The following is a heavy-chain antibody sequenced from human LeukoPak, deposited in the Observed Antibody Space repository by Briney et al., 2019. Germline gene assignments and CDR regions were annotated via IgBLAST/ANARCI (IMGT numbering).Heavy chain of an antibody. J-gene: IGHJ4*02. CDR1: GFTVSSNY. V-gene: IGHV3-66*01. CDR2: IYSGGST. D-gene: IGHD6-6*01. CDR3: ARNQPAFYSSSSLDY. Sequence: GASLRLSCAASGFTVSSNYMSWVRQAPGKGLEWVSVIYSGGSTYYADSVKGRFTISRDNSKNTLYLQMNSLRAEDTAVYYCARNQPAFYSSSSLDYWGQGTLVTVSS.